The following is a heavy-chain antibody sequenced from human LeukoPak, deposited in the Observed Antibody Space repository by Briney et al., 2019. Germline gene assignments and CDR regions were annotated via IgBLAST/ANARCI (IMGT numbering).Heavy chain of an antibody. Sequence: SETLSLTWTVSGGSISSGGYYWSWIRQHPGKGLEWIGYIYYSGSTYYNPSLKSRVTISVDTSKNQFPLKLSSVTAADTAVYYCARIAAAGINIWFDPWGQGTLVTVSS. CDR3: ARIAAAGINIWFDP. D-gene: IGHD6-13*01. CDR2: IYYSGST. V-gene: IGHV4-31*02. J-gene: IGHJ5*02. CDR1: GGSISSGGYY.